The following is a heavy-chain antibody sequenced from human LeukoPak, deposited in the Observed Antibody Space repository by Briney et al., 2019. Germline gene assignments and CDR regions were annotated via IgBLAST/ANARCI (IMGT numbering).Heavy chain of an antibody. Sequence: ASVKVSCKASGYTFTCYYMHWVRQAPGQGLEWMGWINPNSGGTNYAQKFQGRVTMTSNTSVSTAYMELNRLRSDDTGVYYCARDTTMITYWFDPWGQGTLVTVSS. J-gene: IGHJ5*02. CDR1: GYTFTCYY. D-gene: IGHD5-18*01. V-gene: IGHV1-2*02. CDR2: INPNSGGT. CDR3: ARDTTMITYWFDP.